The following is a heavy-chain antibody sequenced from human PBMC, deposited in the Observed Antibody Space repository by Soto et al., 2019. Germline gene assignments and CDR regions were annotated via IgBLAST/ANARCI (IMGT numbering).Heavy chain of an antibody. CDR2: FDPEDGET. J-gene: IGHJ5*02. V-gene: IGHV1-24*01. D-gene: IGHD6-19*01. CDR3: ATAHSQTVAGIGNP. CDR1: GYTLTELS. Sequence: ASVKVSCKVSGYTLTELSMHWVRQAPGEGLEWMGGFDPEDGETIYAQKFQGRVTMTEDTSTDTAYMELSSLRSEDTAVYYCATAHSQTVAGIGNPWGQGTLVTVSS.